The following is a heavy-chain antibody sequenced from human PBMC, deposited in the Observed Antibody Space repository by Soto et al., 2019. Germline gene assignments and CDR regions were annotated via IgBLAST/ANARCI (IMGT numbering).Heavy chain of an antibody. D-gene: IGHD2-21*01. V-gene: IGHV3-15*07. J-gene: IGHJ4*02. CDR2: ITSKTDGGKT. Sequence: PGGSLRLSCAASGVTFSNAWMNWVRQAPGKGLEWVGRITSKTDGGKTDYAAPLKGRFTISRDDSKNTLYLQMNSLKTEDTAVYYCTTDDSNPSNDYWGQGTLVTVSS. CDR1: GVTFSNAW. CDR3: TTDDSNPSNDY.